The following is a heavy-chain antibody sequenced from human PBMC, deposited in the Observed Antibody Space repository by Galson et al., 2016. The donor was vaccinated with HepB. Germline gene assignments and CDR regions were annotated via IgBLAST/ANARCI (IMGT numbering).Heavy chain of an antibody. V-gene: IGHV5-51*01. CDR1: GYRFISHW. CDR2: IYPADSDA. CDR3: ERHGDYGYLTNEFDF. Sequence: QSGAEVKKPGETLKISCQASGYRFISHWIGWVRQMPGKGLEWMGIIYPADSDARYSPSFQGQVTFSVDKSNNTAYLQWNNVKAADSATYYCERHGDYGYLTNEFDFWGQGTVVTVSS. J-gene: IGHJ3*01. D-gene: IGHD4-17*01.